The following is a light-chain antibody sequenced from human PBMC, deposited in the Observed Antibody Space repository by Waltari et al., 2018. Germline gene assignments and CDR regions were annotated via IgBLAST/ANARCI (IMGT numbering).Light chain of an antibody. J-gene: IGKJ2*01. Sequence: DIQSTQSPSYLSASVGDRVTITCRASQTLTTYLNWYQQRPGTAPKFLIYAASNLETGVPSRFSGGGSGTDFTLTISGLQPDDFATYYCQQSKEVPFTFGQGTKLEIK. V-gene: IGKV1-39*01. CDR3: QQSKEVPFT. CDR1: QTLTTY. CDR2: AAS.